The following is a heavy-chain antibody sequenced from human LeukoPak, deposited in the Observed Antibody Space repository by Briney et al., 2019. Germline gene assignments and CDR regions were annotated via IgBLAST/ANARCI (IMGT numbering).Heavy chain of an antibody. CDR2: ISAYNGNT. CDR1: GYTFTSYG. D-gene: IGHD6-19*01. J-gene: IGHJ5*02. V-gene: IGHV1-18*01. Sequence: ASVKVSCKASGYTFTSYGISWVRQAPGQGLEWMGWISAYNGNTNYAQKLQGRVTMTTDTSTSTAYMELRSLRSDDTAVYYCARSPATTIAVAAIREGWFDPWGQGTLVTVSS. CDR3: ARSPATTIAVAAIREGWFDP.